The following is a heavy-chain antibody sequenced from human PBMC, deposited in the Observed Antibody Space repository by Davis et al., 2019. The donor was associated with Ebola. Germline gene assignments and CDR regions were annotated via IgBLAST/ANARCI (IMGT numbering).Heavy chain of an antibody. CDR3: ARQVLSTFLFDY. CDR2: ITTGGNTI. Sequence: PGPSLILSCAASGFTFSNYAIRWVRQAPGRGLEWISYITTGGNTISYADSVQGRFTISRDNAKNSLYLQLNNLRAEDTAVYYCARQVLSTFLFDYWGQGTLVTVSS. V-gene: IGHV3-11*01. CDR1: GFTFSNYA. J-gene: IGHJ4*02. D-gene: IGHD2/OR15-2a*01.